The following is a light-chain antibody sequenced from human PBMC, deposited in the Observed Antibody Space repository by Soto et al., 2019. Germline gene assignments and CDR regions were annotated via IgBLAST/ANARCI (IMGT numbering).Light chain of an antibody. CDR3: QTWGTGIHVV. CDR1: SGHSSYD. Sequence: QSVLTQSPSASASLGASVKLTCTLSSGHSSYDIAWHQQRPEKGPRYLMKLNSDGSHTKGDGIPNRFSGSSSGAERYLTISSLQSEDEADYYCQTWGTGIHVVFGGGTKLTVL. V-gene: IGLV4-69*01. J-gene: IGLJ2*01. CDR2: LNSDGSH.